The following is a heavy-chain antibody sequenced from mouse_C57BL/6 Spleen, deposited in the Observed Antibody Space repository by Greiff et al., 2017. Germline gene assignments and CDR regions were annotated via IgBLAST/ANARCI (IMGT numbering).Heavy chain of an antibody. D-gene: IGHD2-4*01. V-gene: IGHV5-6*01. CDR1: GFTFSSYG. J-gene: IGHJ4*01. CDR3: ARQDDYDVAMDY. Sequence: EVQGVESGGDLVKPGGSLKLSCAASGFTFSSYGMSWVRQTPDKRLEWVATISSGGSYTYYPDSVKGRFTISRDNAKNTLYLQMSSLKSEDTAMYYCARQDDYDVAMDYWGQGTSVTVSS. CDR2: ISSGGSYT.